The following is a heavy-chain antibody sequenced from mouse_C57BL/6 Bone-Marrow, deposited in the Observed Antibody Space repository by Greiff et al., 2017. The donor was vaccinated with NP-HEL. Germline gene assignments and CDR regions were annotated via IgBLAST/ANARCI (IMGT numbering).Heavy chain of an antibody. CDR2: IYPGDGDT. J-gene: IGHJ3*01. D-gene: IGHD3-3*01. CDR3: ARGRGRSHSFAY. Sequence: VQLKQSGPELVKPGASVKVSCKASGYAFTSYWMNWVKQRPGQGLEWIGRIYPGDGDTNYNGKFKGKATLTADKSSSTAYMQLSSLTSEDSAVYFCARGRGRSHSFAYWGQGTLVTVSA. CDR1: GYAFTSYW. V-gene: IGHV1-82*01.